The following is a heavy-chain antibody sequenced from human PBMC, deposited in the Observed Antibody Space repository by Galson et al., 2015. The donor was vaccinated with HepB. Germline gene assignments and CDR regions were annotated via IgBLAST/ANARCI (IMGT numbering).Heavy chain of an antibody. V-gene: IGHV1-18*04. CDR3: ARDQGQMDGYYYYGMDV. CDR2: ISAYNGNT. Sequence: SVKVSCKASGYTFTSYGISWVRQAPGQGLEWMGWISAYNGNTNYAQKLQGRVTMTTDTSTSTAYMELRSLRSDDTAVYYCARDQGQMDGYYYYGMDVWGQGTTVTVSS. D-gene: IGHD5-24*01. J-gene: IGHJ6*02. CDR1: GYTFTSYG.